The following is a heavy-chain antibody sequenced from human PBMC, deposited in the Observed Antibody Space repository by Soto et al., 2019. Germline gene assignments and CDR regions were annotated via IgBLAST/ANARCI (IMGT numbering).Heavy chain of an antibody. V-gene: IGHV3-21*04. CDR3: AKGGIAVAGTEYYYYYYYMDV. CDR1: GFTFSSYS. D-gene: IGHD6-19*01. CDR2: ISSSSSYI. Sequence: GGSLRLSCAASGFTFSSYSMNRVRQAPGKGLEWVSSISSSSSYIYYADSVKGRFTISRDNSKNTLYLQMNSLRAEDTAVYYCAKGGIAVAGTEYYYYYYYMDVWGKGTTVTVSS. J-gene: IGHJ6*03.